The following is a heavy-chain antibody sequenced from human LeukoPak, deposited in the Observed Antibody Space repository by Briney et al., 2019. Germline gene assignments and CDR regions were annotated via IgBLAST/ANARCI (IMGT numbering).Heavy chain of an antibody. J-gene: IGHJ6*02. CDR2: IIPILGIA. V-gene: IGHV1-69*04. CDR3: ARELGPYYYYGMDV. Sequence: ASVKVSCKASGGTFSSYAISWVRRAPGQGLEWMGRIIPILGIANYAQKFQGRVTITADKSTSTAYMELSSLRSEDTAVYYCARELGPYYYYGMDVWGQGTTVTVSS. CDR1: GGTFSSYA.